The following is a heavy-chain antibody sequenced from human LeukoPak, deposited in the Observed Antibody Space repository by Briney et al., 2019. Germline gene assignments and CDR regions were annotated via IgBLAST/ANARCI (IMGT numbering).Heavy chain of an antibody. CDR1: GFTFSSYG. CDR2: ISGSGVST. J-gene: IGHJ4*02. CDR3: AKDGYSSGWYFDY. D-gene: IGHD6-19*01. V-gene: IGHV3-23*01. Sequence: GALRLSCAASGFTFSSYGMHWVRPAPGKGLEWVSGISGSGVSTYYADSVKGRFTISRDNSKNTLDLQMNSLRAEDTAVYYCAKDGYSSGWYFDYWGQGTLVTVSS.